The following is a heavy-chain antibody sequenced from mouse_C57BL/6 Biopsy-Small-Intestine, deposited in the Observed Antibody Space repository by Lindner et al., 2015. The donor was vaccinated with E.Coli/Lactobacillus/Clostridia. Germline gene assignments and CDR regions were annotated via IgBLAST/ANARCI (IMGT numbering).Heavy chain of an antibody. D-gene: IGHD2-10*01. CDR3: ARSYYDNLDY. J-gene: IGHJ2*01. V-gene: IGHV1-42*01. CDR2: INPTTGGT. Sequence: QESGPELVKFGASVKTSCKASGYSFTGYYMNWVKQSPEKSLEWIGEINPTTGGTTYNQKFKAKATLTVDKSSSTAYMQLKSLTSEDSAVYYCARSYYDNLDYWGQGTTLTVSS. CDR1: GYSFTGYY.